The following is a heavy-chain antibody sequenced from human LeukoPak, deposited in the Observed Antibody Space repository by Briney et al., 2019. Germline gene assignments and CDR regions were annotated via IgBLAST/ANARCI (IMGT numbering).Heavy chain of an antibody. Sequence: GASVKVSCKASGYTFTGYYMHWVRQAPGQGLEWMGWINPNSGGTNYAQKFQGRVTMTRDTSISTAYMELSRLRSDDTAVYYCASRAPGIVVVPAAIDYWGQGTLVTVSS. CDR3: ASRAPGIVVVPAAIDY. J-gene: IGHJ4*02. CDR2: INPNSGGT. CDR1: GYTFTGYY. D-gene: IGHD2-2*02. V-gene: IGHV1-2*02.